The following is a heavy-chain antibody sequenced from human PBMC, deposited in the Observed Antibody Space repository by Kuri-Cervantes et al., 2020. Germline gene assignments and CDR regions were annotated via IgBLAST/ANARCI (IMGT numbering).Heavy chain of an antibody. CDR3: AKEIGSYDFWSGYFAYYYCGMDV. CDR1: EFTFSSYA. Sequence: GESLKISCAASEFTFSSYAMSWVRQAPGKGLEWVSAISGSGGSTYYADSVKGRFTISRDNSKNTLYLQMNSLRAEDTAVYYCAKEIGSYDFWSGYFAYYYCGMDVWGQGTMVTVSS. D-gene: IGHD3-3*01. CDR2: ISGSGGST. V-gene: IGHV3-23*01. J-gene: IGHJ6*02.